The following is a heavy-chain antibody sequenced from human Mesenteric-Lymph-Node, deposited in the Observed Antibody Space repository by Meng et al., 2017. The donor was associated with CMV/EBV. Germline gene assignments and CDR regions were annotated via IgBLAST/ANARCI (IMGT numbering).Heavy chain of an antibody. D-gene: IGHD2-2*01. CDR3: AHITCSSTHCPTFFDF. Sequence: FSFTTSEVAVGWIRQHPGKALEWLAVIYWDDDKRYHPSLNSRLTITKDTSKNQVVLTVTNLDPVDTATYYCAHITCSSTHCPTFFDFRGPGTLVTVSS. V-gene: IGHV2-5*02. CDR2: IYWDDDK. J-gene: IGHJ4*02. CDR1: FSFTTSEVA.